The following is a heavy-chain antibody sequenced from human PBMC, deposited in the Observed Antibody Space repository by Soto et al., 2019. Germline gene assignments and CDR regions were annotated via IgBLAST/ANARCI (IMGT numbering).Heavy chain of an antibody. CDR2: IIPIFGKA. J-gene: IGHJ6*02. CDR3: ARDGAIELVRFYYYGMDV. D-gene: IGHD6-6*01. CDR1: GGAFSSYA. Sequence: ASVKVSCKASGGAFSSYAISWVGQAPGQGLEWMGGIIPIFGKANYAQKFQGRVTITADESTSTAYMELRSLRSDDTAVYYCARDGAIELVRFYYYGMDVWG. V-gene: IGHV1-69*13.